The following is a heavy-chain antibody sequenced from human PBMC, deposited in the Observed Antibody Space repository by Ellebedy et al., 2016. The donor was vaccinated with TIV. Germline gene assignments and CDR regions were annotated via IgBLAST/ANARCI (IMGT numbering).Heavy chain of an antibody. CDR2: IKQDGSEK. CDR1: GFTFSSYW. CDR3: AGSSGWSGEGGS. V-gene: IGHV3-7*03. Sequence: GGSLRLXXAASGFTFSSYWMSWVRQAPGKGLEWVANIKQDGSEKYYVDSVKGRFTISRDNAKKSLYLQMTSLRDEDTAVYYCAGSSGWSGEGGSWGQGTLVTVSS. D-gene: IGHD6-19*01. J-gene: IGHJ4*02.